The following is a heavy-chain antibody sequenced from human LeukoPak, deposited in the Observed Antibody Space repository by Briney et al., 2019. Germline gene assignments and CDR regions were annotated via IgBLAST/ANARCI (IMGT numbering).Heavy chain of an antibody. D-gene: IGHD6-6*01. Sequence: GGSLRLSCAASGFTFSSYAMSWVRQAPGKGLEWVSATSGSGGSTYYADSVKGRFTISRDYSKNTLYLQMNSLSAEDTAVYYCAKVEAARPGGHLVGWGQGTLVTVSS. V-gene: IGHV3-23*01. J-gene: IGHJ4*02. CDR1: GFTFSSYA. CDR3: AKVEAARPGGHLVG. CDR2: TSGSGGST.